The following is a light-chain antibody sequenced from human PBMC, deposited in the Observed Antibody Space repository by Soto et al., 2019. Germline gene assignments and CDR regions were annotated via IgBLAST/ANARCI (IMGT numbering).Light chain of an antibody. CDR1: QDIGTD. J-gene: IGKJ4*01. V-gene: IGKV1-17*01. Sequence: DIQMTQSPSSLSASVADRVTITCRASQDIGTDLGWYQQKPGKAPNLLIYEASILQRGVPSRFSGSNSGTDFTLTISSLQAEDFATYYCQQTRSYPSTFGGGTKVEIK. CDR2: EAS. CDR3: QQTRSYPST.